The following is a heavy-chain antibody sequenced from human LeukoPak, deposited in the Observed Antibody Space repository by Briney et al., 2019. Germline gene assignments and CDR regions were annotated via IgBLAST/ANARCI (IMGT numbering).Heavy chain of an antibody. CDR1: GGSISSSSYY. Sequence: SETLSLTCTVSGGSISSSSYYWGWIRQPPGKGLEWIGSIYYSGSTYYNPSLKSRVTMSVDTSKNQFSLKLSSVTAADTAVYYCARDTYYYDSSGYYPLRYWGQGTLVTVSS. V-gene: IGHV4-39*07. CDR3: ARDTYYYDSSGYYPLRY. D-gene: IGHD3-22*01. J-gene: IGHJ4*02. CDR2: IYYSGST.